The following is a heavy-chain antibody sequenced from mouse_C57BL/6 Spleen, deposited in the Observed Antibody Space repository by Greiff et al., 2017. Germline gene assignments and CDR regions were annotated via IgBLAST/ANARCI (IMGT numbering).Heavy chain of an antibody. V-gene: IGHV1-61*01. CDR2: IYPSDSET. CDR1: GYTFTSYW. D-gene: IGHD1-1*01. J-gene: IGHJ1*03. CDR3: AREGITTADV. Sequence: VQLQQPGAELVRPGSSVKLSCKASGYTFTSYWMDWVKQRPGQGLEWIGNIYPSDSETHYNQKFKDKATLTVDKSSSTAYMQLSSLTSEDSAVYYGAREGITTADVWGTGTTVTVSS.